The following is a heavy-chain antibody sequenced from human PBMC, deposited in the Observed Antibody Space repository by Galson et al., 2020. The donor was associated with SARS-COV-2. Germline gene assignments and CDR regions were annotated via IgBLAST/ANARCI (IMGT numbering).Heavy chain of an antibody. V-gene: IGHV4-61*02. D-gene: IGHD2-2*01. Sequence: SETLSLTCTVSGGSISSGSYYWSWIRQPAGKGLEWIGRIYTSGSTNYNPSLESRVTISVDTSKNQFSLKLSSVTAADTAVYYCARGRLPPGDIVVVPAAMPVGWFDPWGQGTLVTVSS. CDR3: ARGRLPPGDIVVVPAAMPVGWFDP. J-gene: IGHJ5*02. CDR2: IYTSGST. CDR1: GGSISSGSYY.